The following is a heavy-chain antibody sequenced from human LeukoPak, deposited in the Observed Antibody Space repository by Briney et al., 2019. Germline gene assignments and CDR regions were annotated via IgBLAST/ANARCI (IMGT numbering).Heavy chain of an antibody. CDR1: GGSISSYY. V-gene: IGHV4-4*07. Sequence: SETLSLTCTVSGGSISSYYWSWIRQPAGKGLEWIGRIYTSGSTNYNPSLNSRVTMSIDTSKNQFSLKLCSVTAADTAVYYCAREFTMVRGVFDFWGQGTLVTVSS. CDR2: IYTSGST. CDR3: AREFTMVRGVFDF. J-gene: IGHJ4*02. D-gene: IGHD3-10*01.